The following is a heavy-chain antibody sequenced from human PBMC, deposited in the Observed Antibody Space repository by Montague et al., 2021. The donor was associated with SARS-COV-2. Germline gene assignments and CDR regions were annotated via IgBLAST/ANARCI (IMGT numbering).Heavy chain of an antibody. CDR1: GFTFSSYA. CDR3: ARDLSGSYAGWFDP. CDR2: ISYDGSNK. Sequence: SLRLSCAASGFTFSSYAMHWVRQAPGKGLEWVALISYDGSNKYYXDSVKGRFTISRANSENTLYLQMNSLRAEDTAVYYCARDLSGSYAGWFDPWGQGTLVTVSS. D-gene: IGHD3-16*01. V-gene: IGHV3-30-3*01. J-gene: IGHJ5*02.